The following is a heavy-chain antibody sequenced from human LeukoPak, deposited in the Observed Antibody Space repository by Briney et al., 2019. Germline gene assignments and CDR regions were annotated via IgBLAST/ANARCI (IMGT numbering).Heavy chain of an antibody. J-gene: IGHJ4*02. V-gene: IGHV3-11*04. CDR3: ASDRVVADY. CDR1: GFTFSDNH. Sequence: KPGGSLRLSCAASGFTFSDNHMSWIRQAPGKGLEWVSYISSSGSIKYYADSVKGRFTISRDNAKNSLYLHMNSLRAEDTAVYYCASDRVVADYWGQGTLVTVSS. CDR2: ISSSGSIK. D-gene: IGHD3-22*01.